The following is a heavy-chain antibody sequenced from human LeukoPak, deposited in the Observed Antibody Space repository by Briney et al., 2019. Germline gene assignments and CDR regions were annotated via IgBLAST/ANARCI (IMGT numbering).Heavy chain of an antibody. CDR3: ARGEAFDY. CDR2: IYYSGST. V-gene: IGHV4-39*01. D-gene: IGHD3-10*01. Sequence: PSETLSLTCTVSGGSLSSSSYYWGWIRQPPGKGLEWIGSIYYSGSTYYNPSLKSRVTISVDTSKNQFSLKLSSVTAADTAVYYCARGEAFDYWGQGTLVTVSS. CDR1: GGSLSSSSYY. J-gene: IGHJ4*02.